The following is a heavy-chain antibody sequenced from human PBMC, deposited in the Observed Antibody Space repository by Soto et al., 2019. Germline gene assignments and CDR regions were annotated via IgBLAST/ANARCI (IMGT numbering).Heavy chain of an antibody. CDR1: GYTFSHYI. D-gene: IGHD2-21*01. Sequence: QVQLVQSGAEVRKPGASVKVPCKASGYTFSHYIMHWVRQAPGQRLEWMGWISADSGDTKYSQNFQGRITITRDTSASTVYMELSSLRSEDTAVYYCARYLDRGDYYFDYWGQGTLVTVSS. V-gene: IGHV1-3*01. J-gene: IGHJ4*02. CDR2: ISADSGDT. CDR3: ARYLDRGDYYFDY.